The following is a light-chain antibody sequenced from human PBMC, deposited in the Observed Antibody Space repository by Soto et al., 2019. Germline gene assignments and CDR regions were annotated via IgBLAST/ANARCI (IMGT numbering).Light chain of an antibody. CDR3: SSFVVSNNLRM. V-gene: IGLV2-8*01. Sequence: SSSWYQQHPGKAPKLIIYEVNKRPSGVPDRFSGSKSGNTASLTVSGLQTYDEADYYCSSFVVSNNLRMFGGGTKLTVL. CDR1: S. J-gene: IGLJ3*02. CDR2: EVN.